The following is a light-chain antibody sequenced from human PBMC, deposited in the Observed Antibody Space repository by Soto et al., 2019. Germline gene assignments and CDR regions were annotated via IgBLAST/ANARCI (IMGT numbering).Light chain of an antibody. V-gene: IGKV3-15*01. CDR3: QQYNNWPGT. CDR1: QSVSSN. CDR2: GAS. Sequence: EIVMTQSPATLSVSPGERATLSCRASQSVSSNLAWYQQKPGQAPRLRIYGASTRATGIPARFSGSGSGTEFTLTISSLQSEDFAVYYCQQYNNWPGTFGQGTKVDIK. J-gene: IGKJ1*01.